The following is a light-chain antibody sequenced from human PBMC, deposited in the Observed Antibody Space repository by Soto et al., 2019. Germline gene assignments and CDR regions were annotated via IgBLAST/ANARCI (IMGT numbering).Light chain of an antibody. CDR3: AAWDDSLSAWV. Sequence: QSVLTQPPSVSGTPGQTVTISCSGGSYNIGKNVGYWYQQLPGTAPKLLIYRDNQRPSGVPDRFSGSKSGSSASLAVSGLRSEDEADYYCAAWDDSLSAWVFGGGTKLTVL. J-gene: IGLJ3*02. CDR1: SYNIGKNV. CDR2: RDN. V-gene: IGLV1-47*01.